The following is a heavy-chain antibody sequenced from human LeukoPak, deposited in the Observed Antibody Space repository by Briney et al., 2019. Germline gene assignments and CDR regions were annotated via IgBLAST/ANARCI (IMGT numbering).Heavy chain of an antibody. CDR3: ARDYEAPNYDGSGSYYPCISAFDI. CDR2: INAYNGKR. CDR1: RYTFTSYG. Sequence: ASVKVSCKASRYTFTSYGIRWVRQAPGQGLEWMGWINAYNGKRMYAQKLQGRVTMTTDTTTSTAYMDPRSLRSDDTAVYYCARDYEAPNYDGSGSYYPCISAFDIWGQGTMVTVSS. D-gene: IGHD3-10*01. J-gene: IGHJ3*02. V-gene: IGHV1-18*01.